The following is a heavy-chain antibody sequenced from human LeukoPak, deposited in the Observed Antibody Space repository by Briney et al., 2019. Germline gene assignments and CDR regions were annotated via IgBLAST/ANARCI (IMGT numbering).Heavy chain of an antibody. J-gene: IGHJ6*03. D-gene: IGHD1-26*01. V-gene: IGHV4-59*13. CDR2: IFYTGST. CDR3: ARGTPIVYYYYYMDV. Sequence: PSEPLSLTCTVSVASMSDYHWSWIPQPPGKGLEWIGTIFYTGSTNYSPSLESRVTMSVDTSKNQFSLKLTSVTAADTAVYYCARGTPIVYYYYYMDVWGKGTTVTVSS. CDR1: VASMSDYH.